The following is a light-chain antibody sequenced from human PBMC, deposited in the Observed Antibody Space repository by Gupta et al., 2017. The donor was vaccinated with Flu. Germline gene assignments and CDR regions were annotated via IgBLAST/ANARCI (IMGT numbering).Light chain of an antibody. CDR3: QTWGTGILKV. Sequence: QVTLTQPPSASASLGASVKLTCTLSSRHKSYAIAWHQQQPGRGPRVLLRLNGDGSQTKGDGIPDRFSGSASGADRFLTIFSLQAEDEAVYYCQTWGTGILKVFGGGTKLTVL. CDR1: SRHKSYA. CDR2: LNGDGSQ. J-gene: IGLJ3*02. V-gene: IGLV4-69*01.